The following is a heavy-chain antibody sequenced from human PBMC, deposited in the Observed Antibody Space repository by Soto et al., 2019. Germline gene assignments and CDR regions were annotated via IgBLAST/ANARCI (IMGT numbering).Heavy chain of an antibody. CDR1: GYSFTSYW. D-gene: IGHD2-2*01. CDR2: IYPGDSDT. CDR3: ARPRDIVVVPAALIMVDAFDI. J-gene: IGHJ3*02. V-gene: IGHV5-51*03. Sequence: EVQLVQSGAEVKKPGESLKISCKGSGYSFTSYWIGWVRQMPGKGLEWMGIIYPGDSDTRYSPSFQGQVTISADKSISTAYLQWSSLKASDTAMYYCARPRDIVVVPAALIMVDAFDIWGQGTMVTVSS.